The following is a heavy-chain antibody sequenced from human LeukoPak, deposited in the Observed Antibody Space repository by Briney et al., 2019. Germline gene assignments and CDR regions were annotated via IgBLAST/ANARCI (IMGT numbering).Heavy chain of an antibody. J-gene: IGHJ4*02. CDR2: ISGSGAST. V-gene: IGHV3-23*01. Sequence: PGGSLRLSCAASGFIFTSYAMSWVRPAPGKGLEWVSAISGSGASTYYAGSVKGRFTISRDNSKNTLYLQMESLRAEDSALYYCAKDPGSGCRGGSCYSFSFDYWGQGTLVTVSS. CDR1: GFIFTSYA. D-gene: IGHD2-15*01. CDR3: AKDPGSGCRGGSCYSFSFDY.